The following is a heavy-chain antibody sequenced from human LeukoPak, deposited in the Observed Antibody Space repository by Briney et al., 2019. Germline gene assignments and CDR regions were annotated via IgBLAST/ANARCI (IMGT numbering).Heavy chain of an antibody. Sequence: GESLKISCKGSGYSFPRYWIGWVRQMPGKGLEWMGVIYPGDSDTRYSPSFQGQVSISADKSISTAYLQWSSLKASDTAMFYCARSPKNVAYNSGLDYFDFWGQGTLVTVSS. V-gene: IGHV5-51*01. D-gene: IGHD5-12*01. CDR1: GYSFPRYW. J-gene: IGHJ4*02. CDR2: IYPGDSDT. CDR3: ARSPKNVAYNSGLDYFDF.